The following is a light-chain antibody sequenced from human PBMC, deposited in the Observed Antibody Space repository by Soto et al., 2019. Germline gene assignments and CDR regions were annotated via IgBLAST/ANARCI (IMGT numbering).Light chain of an antibody. Sequence: EIVLTQSPDTLSLSPGERATLSCRASQSVNSNYLAWYQQKPGQAPRLLIYGVSSRATGIPDRFSGSGSGTDFTLTSSRLEPEDSAVYYCQQYGISPFTFGPGTKVDIK. CDR1: QSVNSNY. CDR3: QQYGISPFT. CDR2: GVS. V-gene: IGKV3-20*01. J-gene: IGKJ3*01.